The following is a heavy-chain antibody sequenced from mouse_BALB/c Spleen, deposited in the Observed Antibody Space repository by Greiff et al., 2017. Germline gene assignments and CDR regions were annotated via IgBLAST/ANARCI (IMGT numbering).Heavy chain of an antibody. CDR1: GFSLTSYG. CDR2: IWRGGST. Sequence: QVQLQQSGPSLVRPSQSLSITCTVSGFSLTSYGVHWVRQSPGKGLEWLGVIWRGGSTDYNAAFMSRLSITKDNSKSQVFFKMNSLQADDTAIYYCAKGDYDYEVWFAYWGQGTLVTVSA. J-gene: IGHJ3*01. V-gene: IGHV2-5-1*01. CDR3: AKGDYDYEVWFAY. D-gene: IGHD2-4*01.